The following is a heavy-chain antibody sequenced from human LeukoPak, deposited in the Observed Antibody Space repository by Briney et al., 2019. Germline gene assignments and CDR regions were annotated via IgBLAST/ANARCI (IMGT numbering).Heavy chain of an antibody. D-gene: IGHD6-13*01. J-gene: IGHJ3*02. V-gene: IGHV3-9*03. Sequence: PGGSLRLSCAASGFTFDDYAMHWVRQAPGKGLEWVSGISWNSGSIGYADSVKGRFTISRDNAKNSLYLQMNSLRAEDMALYYCARSRVAFDIWGQGTMVTVSS. CDR2: ISWNSGSI. CDR1: GFTFDDYA. CDR3: ARSRVAFDI.